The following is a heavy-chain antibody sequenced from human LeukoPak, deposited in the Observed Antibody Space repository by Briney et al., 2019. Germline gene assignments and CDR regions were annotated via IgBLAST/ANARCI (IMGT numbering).Heavy chain of an antibody. CDR3: ARADASRWFDY. V-gene: IGHV1-2*02. CDR2: INANSGDT. CDR1: GYTFTGYY. D-gene: IGHD2-2*01. J-gene: IGHJ5*01. Sequence: ASVKVSCKASGYTFTGYYMHWVRQAPGQGLEWMGWINANSGDTGYAQKFQGRVTMNRDTSVSTAYMELSRLRSDDTAVYFCARADASRWFDYWGQGALVTVSS.